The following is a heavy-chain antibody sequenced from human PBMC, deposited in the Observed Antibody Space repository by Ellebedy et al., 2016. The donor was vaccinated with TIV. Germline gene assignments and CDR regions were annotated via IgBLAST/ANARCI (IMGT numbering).Heavy chain of an antibody. Sequence: GESLKISCAASGFTFSSYSMNWVRQAPGKGLEWVANIKPGGNEKFYVGSVVGRFTISRDNANNSLYLPMDSLRAEDTAVYYFATDEGIYWGQGTLVTVSS. CDR1: GFTFSSYS. CDR3: ATDEGIY. V-gene: IGHV3-7*03. CDR2: IKPGGNEK. D-gene: IGHD3-10*01. J-gene: IGHJ4*02.